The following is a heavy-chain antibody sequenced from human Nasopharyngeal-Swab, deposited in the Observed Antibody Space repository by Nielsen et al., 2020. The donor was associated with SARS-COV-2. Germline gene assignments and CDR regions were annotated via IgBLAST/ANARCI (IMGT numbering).Heavy chain of an antibody. CDR3: ARGPYDFWSGYPHYFDY. Sequence: GGSLRLSCAASGFTFSSYGMHWVRQAPGKGLEWVAIIWYDGSNKYYAGSVKGRFTISRDNSKNTLYLQMNSLRAEDTAVYYCARGPYDFWSGYPHYFDYWGQGTLVTVSS. D-gene: IGHD3-3*01. J-gene: IGHJ4*02. CDR2: IWYDGSNK. V-gene: IGHV3-33*01. CDR1: GFTFSSYG.